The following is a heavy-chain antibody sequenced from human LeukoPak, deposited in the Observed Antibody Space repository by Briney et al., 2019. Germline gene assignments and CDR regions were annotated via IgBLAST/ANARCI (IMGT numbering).Heavy chain of an antibody. J-gene: IGHJ4*02. CDR1: EYTFTNYD. V-gene: IGHV1-8*01. Sequence: ASVKVSCKASEYTFTNYDINWVRQATGQGLEWMGWMNPNSGNTNYAQKFQGRVTMTKDTSTTTVYMEMSSLRSEDTAMYYCASETPIAAGPPYFDYWGQGTLVTVSS. CDR2: MNPNSGNT. CDR3: ASETPIAAGPPYFDY. D-gene: IGHD6-6*01.